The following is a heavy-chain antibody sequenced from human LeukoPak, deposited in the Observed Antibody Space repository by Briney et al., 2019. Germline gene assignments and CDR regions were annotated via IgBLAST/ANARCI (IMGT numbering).Heavy chain of an antibody. D-gene: IGHD5-18*01. CDR2: IYPGDSDT. V-gene: IGHV5-51*01. J-gene: IGHJ4*02. CDR3: ARPSPRGRGYSYGYLPDY. Sequence: GESLKISCKGSGYSFTSYWIGWVRQMPGKGLEWMGIIYPGDSDTRYSPSFQGQVTISADKSIGTAYLQWSSLKASDTAMYYCARPSPRGRGYSYGYLPDYWGQGTLVTVSS. CDR1: GYSFTSYW.